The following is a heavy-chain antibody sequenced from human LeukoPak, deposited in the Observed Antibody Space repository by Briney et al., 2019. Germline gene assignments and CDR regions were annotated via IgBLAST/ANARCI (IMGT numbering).Heavy chain of an antibody. CDR2: IYSGGST. Sequence: GGSLRLSCAASGFTVSSNYMSWVRQAPGKGLEWVSVIYSGGSTYYADSVKGRFTISRDNSKSTLYLQMNSLRAEDTAVYYCARDSSSWYGRFDPWGQGTMVTVSS. CDR1: GFTVSSNY. V-gene: IGHV3-66*02. J-gene: IGHJ5*02. CDR3: ARDSSSWYGRFDP. D-gene: IGHD6-13*01.